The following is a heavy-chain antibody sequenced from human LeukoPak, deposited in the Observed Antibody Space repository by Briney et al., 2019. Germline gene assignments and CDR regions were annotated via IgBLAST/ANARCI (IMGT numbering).Heavy chain of an antibody. D-gene: IGHD1-1*01. CDR3: AKTGTDISTPFNY. CDR1: GFTFSNYG. J-gene: IGHJ4*02. CDR2: ISGSGGST. Sequence: PGGSLRLSCAASGFTFSNYGMSWVRQAPGKGLEWVSAISGSGGSTYYADSVKGRFTISRDHSKNTLYLQMTRLTAEDPAVYYWAKTGTDISTPFNYWGQGTLATVS. V-gene: IGHV3-23*01.